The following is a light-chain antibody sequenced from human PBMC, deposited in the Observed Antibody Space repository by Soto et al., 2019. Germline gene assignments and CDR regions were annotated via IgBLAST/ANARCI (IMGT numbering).Light chain of an antibody. V-gene: IGKV3-15*01. Sequence: EIVLTQSPATLSVSPGERATLSCRASQSVSSNLAWYQQKPGQAPRLLIYGASTRATGIPARFSGSGSDTEFTLTISSLQSEDFAVYFCQQYNNWPPFTFGPGTKVDIK. CDR3: QQYNNWPPFT. CDR2: GAS. J-gene: IGKJ3*01. CDR1: QSVSSN.